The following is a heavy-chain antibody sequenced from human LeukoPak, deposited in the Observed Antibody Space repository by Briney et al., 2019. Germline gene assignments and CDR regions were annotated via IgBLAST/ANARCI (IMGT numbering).Heavy chain of an antibody. V-gene: IGHV4-59*01. CDR2: IYYSGST. D-gene: IGHD3-3*01. CDR1: GGSIRSYY. Sequence: ASETLSLTCTVSGGSIRSYYWSWIRQPPGKGLEWIGYIYYSGSTKYKPSLKSRVTISVDTSKNQFSLKLSSVTAADTAVYYCARGRFLDAFDIWGQGIMVTVSS. CDR3: ARGRFLDAFDI. J-gene: IGHJ3*02.